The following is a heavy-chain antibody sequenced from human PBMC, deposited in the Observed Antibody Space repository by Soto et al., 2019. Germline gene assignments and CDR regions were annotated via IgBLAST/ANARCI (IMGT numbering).Heavy chain of an antibody. CDR1: GGSISSYY. Sequence: SETLSLTCTVSGGSISSYYWSWIRQPPGKGLEWIGYIYYSGSTNYNPSLKSRVTISVDTSKNQFSLKLSSVTAADTAVYYCARELTYSSGWQTDYYFDYWGQGTLVTV. D-gene: IGHD6-19*01. CDR2: IYYSGST. V-gene: IGHV4-59*01. CDR3: ARELTYSSGWQTDYYFDY. J-gene: IGHJ4*02.